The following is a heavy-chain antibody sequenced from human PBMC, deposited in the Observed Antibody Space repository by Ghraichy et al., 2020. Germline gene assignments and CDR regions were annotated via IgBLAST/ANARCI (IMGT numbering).Heavy chain of an antibody. CDR2: INSDGSST. CDR1: GFTFSSYW. D-gene: IGHD6-6*01. Sequence: GSLRLSCAASGFTFSSYWMHWVRQAPGKGLVWVSRINSDGSSTSYADSVKGRFTISRDNAKNTLYLQMNSLRAEDTAVYYCARDRVIGFDSSSSGSYYYYGMDVWGQGTTVTVSS. J-gene: IGHJ6*02. CDR3: ARDRVIGFDSSSSGSYYYYGMDV. V-gene: IGHV3-74*01.